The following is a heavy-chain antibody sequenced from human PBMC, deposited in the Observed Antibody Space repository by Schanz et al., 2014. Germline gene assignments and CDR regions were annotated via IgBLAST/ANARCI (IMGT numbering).Heavy chain of an antibody. Sequence: VQLVESGGGVVQPGRSLRLSCVASGVTFSSYAMSWVRQASGKGLEWVSAISGSGASTYYADSVKGRVTISRDNSRNTLFLQMRNLRADDTALYYCAKGKSEVRGIILDYWGQGTMVVVSS. D-gene: IGHD3-10*01. CDR1: GVTFSSYA. CDR3: AKGKSEVRGIILDY. V-gene: IGHV3-23*04. CDR2: ISGSGAST. J-gene: IGHJ4*02.